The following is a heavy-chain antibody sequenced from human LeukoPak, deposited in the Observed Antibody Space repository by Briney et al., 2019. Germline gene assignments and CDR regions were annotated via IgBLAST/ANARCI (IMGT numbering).Heavy chain of an antibody. CDR2: IYTSGST. J-gene: IGHJ4*02. Sequence: SETLSLTCAAYGGSFSGYYWSWIRQPAGKGLEWIGRIYTSGSTKYNPSLKSRVTISVDTSKNQFSLKLSSVTAADTAVYYCATTPGYSYGCDYWGQGTLVTVSS. V-gene: IGHV4-59*10. D-gene: IGHD5-18*01. CDR3: ATTPGYSYGCDY. CDR1: GGSFSGYY.